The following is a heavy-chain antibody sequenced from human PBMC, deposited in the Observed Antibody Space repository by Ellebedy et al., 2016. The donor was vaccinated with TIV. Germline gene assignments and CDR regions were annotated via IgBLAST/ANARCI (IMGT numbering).Heavy chain of an antibody. V-gene: IGHV1-46*01. Sequence: ASVKVSCKASGYTFTSYYMHWVRQAPGQGLEWMGIINPSGGSTSYAQKFQGRVTMTRDTSTSTAYMELRSLRSDDTAVYYCVRDSRNDWGDFDLWGRGTLVTVSS. CDR3: VRDSRNDWGDFDL. CDR2: INPSGGST. D-gene: IGHD3-9*01. CDR1: GYTFTSYY. J-gene: IGHJ2*01.